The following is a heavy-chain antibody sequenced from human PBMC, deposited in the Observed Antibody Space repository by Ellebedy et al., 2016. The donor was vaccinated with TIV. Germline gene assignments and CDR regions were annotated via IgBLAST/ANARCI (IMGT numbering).Heavy chain of an antibody. D-gene: IGHD5-24*01. V-gene: IGHV3-66*01. Sequence: GESLKISCAASGFTVSYNHMSWVRQAPGKGLEWVSVFHSSGRTHYADSVKGRFTISRDHSKNTLYLQVDNLRAEDTAVYYCVKDRDGGGSVDYWGQGTLVTVSS. CDR1: GFTVSYNH. CDR3: VKDRDGGGSVDY. CDR2: FHSSGRT. J-gene: IGHJ4*02.